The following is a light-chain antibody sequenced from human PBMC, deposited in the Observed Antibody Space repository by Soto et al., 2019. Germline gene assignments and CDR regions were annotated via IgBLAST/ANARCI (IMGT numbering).Light chain of an antibody. CDR2: DAS. J-gene: IGKJ1*01. CDR1: QSVSSY. V-gene: IGKV3-11*01. CDR3: QQYDRSPWT. Sequence: EIVLTQSPATLSLSTGERATLSCRASQSVSSYLAWYQQKPGQAPRLLIYDASNRATGIPARFSGSGSGTDFTLTISRLEPEDFAVYYCQQYDRSPWTFGQGTKVDIK.